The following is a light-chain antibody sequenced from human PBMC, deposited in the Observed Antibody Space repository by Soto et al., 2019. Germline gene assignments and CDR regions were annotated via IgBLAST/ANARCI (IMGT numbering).Light chain of an antibody. Sequence: QSALTQPASVSGSPGQSITISCTGTSSDVGAYTYVSWYQQHPGKAPKLMIYEVSNWPSGVSNRFSGSKSGNTASLTISGIQAEDEADYYCTSYTTSSTYVFGTGTQLTVL. CDR1: SSDVGAYTY. J-gene: IGLJ1*01. V-gene: IGLV2-14*01. CDR3: TSYTTSSTYV. CDR2: EVS.